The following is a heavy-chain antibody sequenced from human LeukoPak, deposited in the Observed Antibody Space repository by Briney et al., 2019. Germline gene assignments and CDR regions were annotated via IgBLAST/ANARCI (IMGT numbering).Heavy chain of an antibody. CDR1: GGSISSGGYY. J-gene: IGHJ3*02. CDR3: ASSCGYSYGCTMSWMKAFDI. V-gene: IGHV4-31*03. Sequence: KPSQTLSLTCTVSGGSISSGGYYWSWIRQHPGKGLEWIGYIYYSGSTYYNPSLKSRVTISVDTSKNQFSLKLSSVTAADTAVYYCASSCGYSYGCTMSWMKAFDIWGQGTMVTVSS. CDR2: IYYSGST. D-gene: IGHD5-18*01.